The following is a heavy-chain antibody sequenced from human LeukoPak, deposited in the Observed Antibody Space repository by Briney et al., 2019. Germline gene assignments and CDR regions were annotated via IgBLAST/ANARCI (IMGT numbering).Heavy chain of an antibody. CDR3: ATLRYCSGGSCFPKYFQH. CDR2: INHSGST. V-gene: IGHV4-34*01. D-gene: IGHD2-15*01. Sequence: PSETLSLTCAVYGGSFTGYYWSWIRQPPGKGLEWIGEINHSGSTNYNPSLKSRVTISVDTSENQFSLKLSSVTAADTAVYYCATLRYCSGGSCFPKYFQHWGQGTLVTVSS. CDR1: GGSFTGYY. J-gene: IGHJ1*01.